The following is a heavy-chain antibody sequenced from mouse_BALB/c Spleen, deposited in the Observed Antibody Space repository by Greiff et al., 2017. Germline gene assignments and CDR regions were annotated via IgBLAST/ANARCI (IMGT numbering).Heavy chain of an antibody. CDR1: GFTFSNYW. Sequence: DVKLEESGGGLVQPGGSMKLSCVASGFTFSNYWMNWVRQSPEKGLEWVAEIRLKSNNYATHYAESVKGRFTISRDDSKSSVYLQMNNLRAEDTGMYYCTRHYGSSYVRQYYFDYWGQGTTLTVSS. V-gene: IGHV6-6*02. J-gene: IGHJ2*01. D-gene: IGHD1-1*01. CDR3: TRHYGSSYVRQYYFDY. CDR2: IRLKSNNYAT.